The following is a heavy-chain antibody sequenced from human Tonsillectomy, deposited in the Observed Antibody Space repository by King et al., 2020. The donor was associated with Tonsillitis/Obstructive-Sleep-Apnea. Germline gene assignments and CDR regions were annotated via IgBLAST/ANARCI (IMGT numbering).Heavy chain of an antibody. CDR3: ARQRYYDSSAYPYFDY. Sequence: QLVQSGAEVKKPGASVKVSCKASGYTFITHGISWVRQAPGQGLEWMGWISAYNGNTNYPQKLQGRGTMTTATSTTTAYMELRSLRSDDTAVYYCARQRYYDSSAYPYFDYWGQGTLVTVSS. D-gene: IGHD3-22*01. CDR2: ISAYNGNT. CDR1: GYTFITHG. J-gene: IGHJ4*02. V-gene: IGHV1-18*01.